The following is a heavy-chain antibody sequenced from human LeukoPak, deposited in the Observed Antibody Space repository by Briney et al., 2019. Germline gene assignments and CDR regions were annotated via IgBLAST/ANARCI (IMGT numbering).Heavy chain of an antibody. Sequence: GGSLRLSCAVSGFTFTSYAISWVRQAPGKGREWVSTISGSGDSTYYADSVKGRFTISRDNSKNTLYLQMNSLRAEDTAVYYCARRGYCSSTSCYTSAEYFQHWGQGTLVTVSS. J-gene: IGHJ1*01. V-gene: IGHV3-23*01. CDR2: ISGSGDST. CDR3: ARRGYCSSTSCYTSAEYFQH. D-gene: IGHD2-2*02. CDR1: GFTFTSYA.